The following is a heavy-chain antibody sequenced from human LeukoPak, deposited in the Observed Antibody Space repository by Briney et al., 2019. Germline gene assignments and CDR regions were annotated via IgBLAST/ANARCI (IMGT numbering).Heavy chain of an antibody. Sequence: GGSLRLSCAASGFSLSGYWMTWVRQAPGKGLEWVARLHADGVEQNYVDSVTGRFTMSRDNAENSLDLQMNSLRVEDTAVYYCARGGYSFDYLGQGTLVAVSS. D-gene: IGHD5-18*01. J-gene: IGHJ4*02. CDR3: ARGGYSFDY. V-gene: IGHV3-7*01. CDR2: LHADGVEQ. CDR1: GFSLSGYW.